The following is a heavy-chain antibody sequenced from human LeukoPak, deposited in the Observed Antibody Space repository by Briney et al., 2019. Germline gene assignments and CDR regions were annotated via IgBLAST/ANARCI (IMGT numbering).Heavy chain of an antibody. D-gene: IGHD3-16*01. J-gene: IGHJ4*02. Sequence: SVKVSCKASGGTFSSYAMSWVRQAPGQGLEWMGGIIPMFGTTNYAQKFQDRVTITTDESTTTVYMELSSLRSEDTAVYYCARVTVRGGGYGDFDYGGQGTLVTVSS. CDR3: ARVTVRGGGYGDFDY. CDR1: GGTFSSYA. V-gene: IGHV1-69*05. CDR2: IIPMFGTT.